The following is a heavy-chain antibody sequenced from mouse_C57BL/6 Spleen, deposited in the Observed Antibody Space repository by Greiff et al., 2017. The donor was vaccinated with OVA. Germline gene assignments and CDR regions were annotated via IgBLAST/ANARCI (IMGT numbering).Heavy chain of an antibody. V-gene: IGHV1-50*01. D-gene: IGHD2-4*01. CDR2: IDPSDSYT. Sequence: QVQLQQPGAELVKPGASVKLSCKASGYTFTSYWMQWVKQRPGQGLEWIGEIDPSDSYTNYNQKFKGKATLTVETSSSTAFMQLSILTSEDSAVDYCARKGYDYDPWFADWGQGTLVTVSA. J-gene: IGHJ3*01. CDR3: ARKGYDYDPWFAD. CDR1: GYTFTSYW.